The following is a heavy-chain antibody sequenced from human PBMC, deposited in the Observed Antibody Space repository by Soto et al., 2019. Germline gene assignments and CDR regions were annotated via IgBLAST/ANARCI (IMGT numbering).Heavy chain of an antibody. CDR1: KFSFSGYW. D-gene: IGHD1-26*01. V-gene: IGHV3-74*01. J-gene: IGHJ5*02. Sequence: EVQLVESGGGLVQPGGSLRLSCAASKFSFSGYWMHGVRQAPGKGLMWVSRVNPDGSTTTYADSVKGRFTISTDNAKNTVFLQMNRRRAADTAVYYCAKVASGSYDWFDPWGQGTLVTVSS. CDR2: VNPDGSTT. CDR3: AKVASGSYDWFDP.